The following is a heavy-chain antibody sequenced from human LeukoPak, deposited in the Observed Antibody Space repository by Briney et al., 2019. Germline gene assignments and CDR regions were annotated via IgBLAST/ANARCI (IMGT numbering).Heavy chain of an antibody. CDR3: ARGGVFGRNGMDV. D-gene: IGHD6-13*01. CDR2: INSDESST. Sequence: GGSLRLSCAASGFTFSEYWMHWVRQTPGKGLVWVSRINSDESSTNYADSVKGRFTISGDNAKNTMYLQMNSLRVEDTAVYHCARGGVFGRNGMDVWGQGTTVTVSS. V-gene: IGHV3-74*01. J-gene: IGHJ6*02. CDR1: GFTFSEYW.